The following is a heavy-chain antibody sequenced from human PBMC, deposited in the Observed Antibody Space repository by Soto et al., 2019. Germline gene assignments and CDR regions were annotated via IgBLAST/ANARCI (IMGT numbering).Heavy chain of an antibody. D-gene: IGHD6-13*01. CDR2: IYYSGST. CDR3: ARVWAAAGGYYYYGMDV. V-gene: IGHV4-59*01. Sequence: SETLSLTCTVSGCSISSYYWSWIRQPPGKGLEWIGYIYYSGSTNYNPSLKSRVTISVDTSKNQFSLKLSSVTAADTAVYYCARVWAAAGGYYYYGMDVWGQGTTVTGSS. J-gene: IGHJ6*02. CDR1: GCSISSYY.